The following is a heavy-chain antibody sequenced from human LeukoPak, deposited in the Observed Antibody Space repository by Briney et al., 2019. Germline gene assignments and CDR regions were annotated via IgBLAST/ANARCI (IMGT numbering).Heavy chain of an antibody. CDR1: GGTFSSYA. D-gene: IGHD3-22*01. V-gene: IGHV1-69*05. J-gene: IGHJ4*02. CDR3: ARAHSWSSGYYCDY. CDR2: IIPIFGTA. Sequence: GASVKVSCKASGGTFSSYAISWVRQAPGQGLERMGGIIPIFGTANYAQKLQGRVTMTTDTSTSTAYMELRSLRSDDTAVYYCARAHSWSSGYYCDYWGQGTLVTVSS.